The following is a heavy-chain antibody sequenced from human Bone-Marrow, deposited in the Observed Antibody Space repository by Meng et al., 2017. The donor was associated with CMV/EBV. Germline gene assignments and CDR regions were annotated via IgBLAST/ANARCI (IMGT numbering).Heavy chain of an antibody. V-gene: IGHV4-39*07. J-gene: IGHJ4*02. CDR3: ARDDGNNWYYFDF. CDR2: VFHTGRT. Sequence: SGTPTGRRRAYWAWIRRSPGSGLEWIGSVFHTGRTFYSPSFKSRVTVSVDTSKNEFSLTLSSVTAADTAVYYCARDDGNNWYYFDFWGPGTLVTVSS. CDR1: GTPTGRRRAY. D-gene: IGHD1-1*01.